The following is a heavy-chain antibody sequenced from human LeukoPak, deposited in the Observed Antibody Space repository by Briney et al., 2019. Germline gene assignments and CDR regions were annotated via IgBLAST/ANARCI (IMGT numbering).Heavy chain of an antibody. V-gene: IGHV1-2*02. J-gene: IGHJ3*02. CDR2: MNPNSGGT. Sequence: GASVKVSCKASGGTFSSYAINWVRQATGQGLEWMGWMNPNSGGTNYAQKFQGRVTMTRDTSISTAYMELSRLRSDDTAVYYCARETAFDIWGQGTMVTVSS. CDR1: GGTFSSYA. CDR3: ARETAFDI.